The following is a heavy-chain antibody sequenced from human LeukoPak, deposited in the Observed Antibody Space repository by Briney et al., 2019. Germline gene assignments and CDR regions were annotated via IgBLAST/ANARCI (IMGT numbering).Heavy chain of an antibody. J-gene: IGHJ5*02. V-gene: IGHV4-30-2*01. D-gene: IGHD5-24*01. CDR1: GGSISSGGYS. CDR2: IYHSGST. Sequence: SETLSLTCAVSGGSISSGGYSWSWIRQPPGKGLEWIGYIYHSGSTNYNPSLKSRVTISVDTSKNQFSLKLSSVTAADTAVYYCASRRWLSSWFDPWGQGTLVTVSS. CDR3: ASRRWLSSWFDP.